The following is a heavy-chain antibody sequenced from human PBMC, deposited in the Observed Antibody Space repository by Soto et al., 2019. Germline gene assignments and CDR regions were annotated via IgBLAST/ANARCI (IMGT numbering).Heavy chain of an antibody. D-gene: IGHD3-9*01. Sequence: QPGGSLRLSCAASGFTFSSYEMNWVRQAPGKGLEWVSYISSSGSTIYYADSVKGRFTISRDNAKNSLYLQMNSLRAEDTAVYYCARGGREYDILTGYYHSGYYYGMDVWGQGITVSVS. V-gene: IGHV3-48*03. CDR2: ISSSGSTI. CDR1: GFTFSSYE. J-gene: IGHJ6*02. CDR3: ARGGREYDILTGYYHSGYYYGMDV.